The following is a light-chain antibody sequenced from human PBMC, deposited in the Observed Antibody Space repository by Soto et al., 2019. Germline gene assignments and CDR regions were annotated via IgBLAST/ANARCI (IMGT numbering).Light chain of an antibody. V-gene: IGKV3-20*01. CDR2: GTS. J-gene: IGKJ1*01. CDR1: QSVSSSY. CDR3: QEYGRT. Sequence: EIVLTQSPGTLSLSPGERATLSCRASQSVSSSYLAWYQHKPGQAPRLLISGTSSRATGIPDRFSGSGAGTDFTLTISRLEPEDFAVYYCQEYGRTFGQGTKVDIK.